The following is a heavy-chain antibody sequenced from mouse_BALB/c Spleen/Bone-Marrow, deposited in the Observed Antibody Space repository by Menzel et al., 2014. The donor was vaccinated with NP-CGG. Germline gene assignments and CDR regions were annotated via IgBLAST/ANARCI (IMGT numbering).Heavy chain of an antibody. Sequence: GQLQKSGAELVKPGASLKLSCKASGYTFTNYWIHWVKQRPGQGLEWIGEINPSNGRTNYNEKFKTKATLTVDKSSSTAYMQLSSLTSEDSAVNYCAARLSHLAMDYWGQGTSVTVSS. D-gene: IGHD2-2*01. CDR2: INPSNGRT. J-gene: IGHJ4*01. CDR3: AARLSHLAMDY. CDR1: GYTFTNYW. V-gene: IGHV1S81*02.